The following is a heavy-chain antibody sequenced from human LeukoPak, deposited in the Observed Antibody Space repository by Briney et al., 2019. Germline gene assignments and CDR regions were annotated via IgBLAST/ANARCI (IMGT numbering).Heavy chain of an antibody. D-gene: IGHD3-22*01. CDR1: GFIFDHYA. CDR3: AKDFYPVAMGSGYVFDS. V-gene: IGHV3-9*03. CDR2: INSNGNIL. J-gene: IGHJ4*02. Sequence: GRSLRLSCAASGFIFDHYALHWVRQAPGKGLEWVSGINSNGNILVYADSVKGRFTISRDNAKNSLFLQMNSLKVEDMALYYCAKDFYPVAMGSGYVFDSWGQGTLVTVSS.